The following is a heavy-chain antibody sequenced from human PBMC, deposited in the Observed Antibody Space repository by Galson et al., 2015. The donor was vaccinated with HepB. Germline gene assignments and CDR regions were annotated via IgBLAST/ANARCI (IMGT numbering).Heavy chain of an antibody. J-gene: IGHJ4*02. D-gene: IGHD1-20*01. V-gene: IGHV1-46*03. CDR2: IDPSGGST. CDR1: GYTFTSYY. CDR3: AGDITGKTMGFGY. Sequence: SVKVSCKASGYTFTSYYMHWVRQAPGQGLEWMGIIDPSGGSTTYAQKFQGTVIMTRDTSTSTIYMELSSLRSEDTAVYYCAGDITGKTMGFGYWGQGTLVTVSS.